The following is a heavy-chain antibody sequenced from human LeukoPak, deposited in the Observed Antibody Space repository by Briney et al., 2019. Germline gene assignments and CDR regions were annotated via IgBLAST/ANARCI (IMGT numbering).Heavy chain of an antibody. Sequence: SETLSLTCTVSGYSISSGYYWGWIRQPPGKGREWIGSIYHSGSTYYNPSLKSRVTISVDTSKNQFSLKLSSVTAADTAVYYCARVTFGGVIVAYYFDYWGQGTLVTVSS. J-gene: IGHJ4*02. V-gene: IGHV4-38-2*02. CDR3: ARVTFGGVIVAYYFDY. CDR1: GYSISSGYY. CDR2: IYHSGST. D-gene: IGHD3-16*02.